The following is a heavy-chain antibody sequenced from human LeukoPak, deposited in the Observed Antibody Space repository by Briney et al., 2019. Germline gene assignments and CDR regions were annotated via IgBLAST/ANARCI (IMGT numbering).Heavy chain of an antibody. Sequence: PGGSLRLSCAASGFTFSNAWMSWVRQAPGKGLEWVGRIKSKADGRTTDYAAPVKGRFTIPRDDSKNPLYLQMNSLKTEDTAVYYCTIRGYSGYDGYWGQGTLVTVSS. D-gene: IGHD5-12*01. CDR3: TIRGYSGYDGY. J-gene: IGHJ4*02. V-gene: IGHV3-15*01. CDR2: IKSKADGRTT. CDR1: GFTFSNAW.